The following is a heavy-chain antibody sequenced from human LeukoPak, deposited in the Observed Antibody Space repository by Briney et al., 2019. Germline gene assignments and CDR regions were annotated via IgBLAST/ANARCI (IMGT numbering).Heavy chain of an antibody. CDR2: LSYNGNT. V-gene: IGHV4-39*01. Sequence: SETLSLTCTVSGGSITTSPYSWGWIRQSPGKGLDWIGTLSYNGNTYYNPSFQSRVTISVDTSKKQFSLKVTSVTAADTAVYYCARLPTGYPNWFDSWGQGTLVTVSS. CDR1: GGSITTSPYS. D-gene: IGHD3-9*01. J-gene: IGHJ5*01. CDR3: ARLPTGYPNWFDS.